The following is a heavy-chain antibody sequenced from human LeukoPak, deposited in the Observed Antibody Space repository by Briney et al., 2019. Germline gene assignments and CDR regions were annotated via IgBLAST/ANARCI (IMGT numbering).Heavy chain of an antibody. CDR3: ARNRIEDSGYVVYYYMDV. J-gene: IGHJ6*03. CDR1: GYTFTGYY. D-gene: IGHD5-12*01. CDR2: INPNSGGT. V-gene: IGHV1-2*02. Sequence: GASVKVSCKASGYTFTGYYMHWVRQAPGQGLEWMGWINPNSGGTNYAQKFQGRVTMTRDTSISTAYMELSRLRSDDTAVYYCARNRIEDSGYVVYYYMDVWGKGTTVTISS.